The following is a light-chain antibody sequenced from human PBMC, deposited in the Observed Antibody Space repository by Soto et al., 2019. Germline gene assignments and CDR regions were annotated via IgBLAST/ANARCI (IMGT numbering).Light chain of an antibody. J-gene: IGKJ1*01. CDR1: QSISTY. V-gene: IGKV3-11*01. CDR3: QQET. Sequence: EIVLTQSPATLSVSPGDRATLSCRASQSISTYLAWYQHKPGQAPRLLMYEASNRATGVPLRFSGSGSGTDFTLTISSLEPEDFAVYYCQQETFGQGTKVDIK. CDR2: EAS.